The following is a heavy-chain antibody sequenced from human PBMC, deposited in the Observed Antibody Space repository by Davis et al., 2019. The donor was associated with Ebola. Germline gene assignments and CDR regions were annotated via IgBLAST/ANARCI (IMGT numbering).Heavy chain of an antibody. D-gene: IGHD3-22*01. J-gene: IGHJ4*02. Sequence: AASVKVSCKVSPYSLTVLALQWVRQAPGKGLEWMGGFDPEDGEIVYAQTFQGRVTMTEDTSTDTAYMELSSLRSGDTAIYYCATVRAHSRHDNWGQGTLVTVAS. V-gene: IGHV1-24*01. CDR1: PYSLTVLA. CDR3: ATVRAHSRHDN. CDR2: FDPEDGEI.